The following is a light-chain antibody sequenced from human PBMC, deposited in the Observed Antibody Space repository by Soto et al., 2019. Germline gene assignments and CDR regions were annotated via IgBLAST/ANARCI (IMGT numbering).Light chain of an antibody. V-gene: IGKV3-11*01. CDR3: QQRSNWPPSIT. CDR1: QSINRH. J-gene: IGKJ5*01. CDR2: DAS. Sequence: EIVLTQSPATLPLSPGERATLSCRASQSINRHLAWYRQKPGQAPRLLIYDASNRATGIPARFSGSESGTDFTLTISSLEPEDFAVYYCQQRSNWPPSITFGQGTRLEI.